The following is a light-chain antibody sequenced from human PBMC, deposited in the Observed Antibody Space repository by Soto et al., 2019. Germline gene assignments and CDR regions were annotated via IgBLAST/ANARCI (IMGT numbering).Light chain of an antibody. J-gene: IGLJ2*01. Sequence: QSVLTQPPSASGSPGQSVTISCTGTSSDVGGYNYVSWYQQHPGKAPKLMIYEATKRPSGVPDRFSGSKSGNTASLTVSGFQAEDEADYYCSSYAGTNNLVFGGGTKVTVL. V-gene: IGLV2-8*01. CDR1: SSDVGGYNY. CDR3: SSYAGTNNLV. CDR2: EAT.